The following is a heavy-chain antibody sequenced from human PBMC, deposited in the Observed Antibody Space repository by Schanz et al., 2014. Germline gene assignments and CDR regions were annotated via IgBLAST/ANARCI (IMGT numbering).Heavy chain of an antibody. Sequence: QVQLVQSEAEVKKPGSSMKVSCKASGGTFSTYPINWLRQAPGQGLEWMGRIIPIHGIVNYAQRFQDRVRITADKSTSTAYVELSSLRSDDTAVYYWARGGGTEDVFDIWGQGTILTVSS. CDR3: ARGGGTEDVFDI. D-gene: IGHD1-1*01. CDR1: GGTFSTYP. V-gene: IGHV1-69*02. CDR2: IIPIHGIV. J-gene: IGHJ3*02.